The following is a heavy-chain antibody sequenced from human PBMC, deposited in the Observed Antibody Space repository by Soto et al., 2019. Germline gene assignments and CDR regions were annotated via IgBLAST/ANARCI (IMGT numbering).Heavy chain of an antibody. CDR1: GGTFSSYA. V-gene: IGHV1-69*13. J-gene: IGHJ4*02. D-gene: IGHD3-10*01. CDR3: ARSPGGPMTPGDY. Sequence: SVKVSCKASGGTFSSYAISWVRQAPGQGLEWMGGIIPIFGTANYAQKFQGRVTITADESTSTAYMELSSLRSEDTAVYYCARSPGGPMTPGDYWGQGTLVTVSS. CDR2: IIPIFGTA.